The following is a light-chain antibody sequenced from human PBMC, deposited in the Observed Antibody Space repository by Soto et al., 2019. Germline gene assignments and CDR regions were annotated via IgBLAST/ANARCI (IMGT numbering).Light chain of an antibody. J-gene: IGKJ1*01. Sequence: ESVLTQSPGTLSLSPGERATLSCRASQSVSSSFLAWYQLKPGQAPRLLIYGASSRATGIPARFSGSGSGTDFTLTISSLEPEDFAVYYCQQYDSSPWTFGQGTKVEIK. CDR2: GAS. CDR1: QSVSSSF. CDR3: QQYDSSPWT. V-gene: IGKV3-20*01.